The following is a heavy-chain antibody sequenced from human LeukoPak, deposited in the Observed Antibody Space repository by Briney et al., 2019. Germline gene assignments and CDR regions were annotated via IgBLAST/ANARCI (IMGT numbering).Heavy chain of an antibody. CDR3: ARAITGTTSYYFDY. V-gene: IGHV1-69*05. D-gene: IGHD1-7*01. J-gene: IGHJ4*02. CDR2: IIPIFGTA. Sequence: GASVKVSCKASGGTFSSYAISWGRQAPGQGLEWMGGIIPIFGTANYAQKFQGRVTITTDESTSTAYMELSSLRSEDTAVYYCARAITGTTSYYFDYWGQGTLVTVSS. CDR1: GGTFSSYA.